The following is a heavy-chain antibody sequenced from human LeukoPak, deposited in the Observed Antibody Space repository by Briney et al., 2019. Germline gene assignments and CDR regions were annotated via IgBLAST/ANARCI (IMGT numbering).Heavy chain of an antibody. J-gene: IGHJ6*04. D-gene: IGHD3-10*02. CDR1: GFTVSSNY. CDR3: AELGITMIGGV. CDR2: IYSGGST. Sequence: GGSLRLSCAASGFTVSSNYMSWVRQAPGKGLEWVSIIYSGGSTFYADSVKGRFTISRDNSKNSLYLQMNSLRAEDTAVYYRAELGITMIGGVWGKGTTVTISS. V-gene: IGHV3-53*01.